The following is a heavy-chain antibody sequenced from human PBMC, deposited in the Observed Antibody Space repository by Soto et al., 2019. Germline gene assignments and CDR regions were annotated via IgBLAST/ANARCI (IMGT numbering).Heavy chain of an antibody. J-gene: IGHJ4*02. D-gene: IGHD3-22*01. CDR3: ARDPGDSSGYYYFLDY. Sequence: GGSLRLSCAASGFTFSSYSMYWVRQAPGKGLEWVSYISSSSSTIYYADSVKGRFTISRDNAENSLYLQMNSLRDEDTAVYYCARDPGDSSGYYYFLDYWGQGTLVTVSS. CDR1: GFTFSSYS. CDR2: ISSSSSTI. V-gene: IGHV3-48*02.